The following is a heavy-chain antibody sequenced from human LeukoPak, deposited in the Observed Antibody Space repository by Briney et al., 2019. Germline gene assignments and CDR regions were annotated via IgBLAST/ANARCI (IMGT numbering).Heavy chain of an antibody. CDR2: IIPIFGTA. J-gene: IGHJ4*02. D-gene: IGHD3-22*01. CDR1: GGTFSSYA. V-gene: IGHV1-69*01. Sequence: SVKVSCKASGGTFSSYAISWVRQAPGQGLEWMGGIIPIFGTANYAQKFQGRVSITADESTSTAYMELSSLRSEDTAVYYCARGDYDSSGYYPFDYWGQGTLVTVSS. CDR3: ARGDYDSSGYYPFDY.